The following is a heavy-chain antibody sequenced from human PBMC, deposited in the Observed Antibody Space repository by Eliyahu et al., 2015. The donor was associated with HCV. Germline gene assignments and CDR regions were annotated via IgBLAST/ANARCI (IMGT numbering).Heavy chain of an antibody. CDR3: ARGGPFYYYYYGMDV. CDR1: GGSFSGXY. J-gene: IGHJ6*02. CDR2: INHSGST. V-gene: IGHV4-34*01. Sequence: QVQLQQWGAGLLKPSETLSLTCAVYGGSFSGXYWSWIRQPPGKGLEWIGEINHSGSTNYNPSLKSRVTISVDTPKNQFSLKLSSVTAADTAVYYCARGGPFYYYYYGMDVWGQGTTVTVSS.